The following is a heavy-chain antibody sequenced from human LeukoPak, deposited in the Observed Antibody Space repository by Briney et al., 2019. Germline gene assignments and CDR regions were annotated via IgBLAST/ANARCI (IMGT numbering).Heavy chain of an antibody. V-gene: IGHV4-38-2*02. CDR1: GYTISSGYY. CDR3: ARDGWNDDDGFDI. D-gene: IGHD1-1*01. J-gene: IGHJ3*02. Sequence: SSETLSLTCNVSGYTISSGYYWGWIRQPPGKGLEWIGSIYRSGSTYYNPSLKSRVTISADTSKNQFSLKLSSVTAADTAVYYCARDGWNDDDGFDIWGQGTMVTVSS. CDR2: IYRSGST.